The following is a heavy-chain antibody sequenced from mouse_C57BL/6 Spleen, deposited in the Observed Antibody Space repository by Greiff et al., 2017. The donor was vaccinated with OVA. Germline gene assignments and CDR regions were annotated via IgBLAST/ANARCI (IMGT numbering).Heavy chain of an antibody. D-gene: IGHD1-1*01. CDR3: TREVLPY. Sequence: EVNVVESGEGLVKPGGSLKLSCAASGFTFSSYAMSWVRQTPEKRLEWVAYISSGGDYISYADTVKGRFTISRDNARNTLYLQRSRLKSEDTAMYYCTREVLPYWGQGTLVTVSA. J-gene: IGHJ3*01. CDR2: ISSGGDYI. CDR1: GFTFSSYA. V-gene: IGHV5-9-1*02.